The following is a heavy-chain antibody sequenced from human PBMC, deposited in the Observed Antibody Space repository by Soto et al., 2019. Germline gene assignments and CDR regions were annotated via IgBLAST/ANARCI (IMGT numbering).Heavy chain of an antibody. CDR2: IWSDGNNR. CDR1: GFTFTNYG. CDR3: ARDSRRGPADFDD. V-gene: IGHV3-33*01. J-gene: IGHJ4*02. Sequence: QVQLVESGGGVVQPGRSLRLSCAASGFTFTNYGFHWVRQAPGKGLEWVAAIWSDGNNRYNGGAVEGRFTISKDNSKNRLYRKRNDLRGEDTALYYGARDSRRGPADFDDGGQGTRVTVSS.